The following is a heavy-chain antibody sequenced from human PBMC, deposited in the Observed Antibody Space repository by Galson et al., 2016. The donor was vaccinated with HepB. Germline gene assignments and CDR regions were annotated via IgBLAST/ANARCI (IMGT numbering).Heavy chain of an antibody. Sequence: SETLSLTCNVSGGSVSSTTYFWGWVRQSPGMGLEWIGSVDYSGSTYYHPSLKSRVTISVVTSKNQLSLKMTAVTAADTAIYYCARHSGQQKNNYNFDFDFWGQGTLVTVSS. CDR2: VDYSGST. V-gene: IGHV4-39*01. J-gene: IGHJ4*02. CDR3: ARHSGQQKNNYNFDFDF. D-gene: IGHD5-24*01. CDR1: GGSVSSTTYF.